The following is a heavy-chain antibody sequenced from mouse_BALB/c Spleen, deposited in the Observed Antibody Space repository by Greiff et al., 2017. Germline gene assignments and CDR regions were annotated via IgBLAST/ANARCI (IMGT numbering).Heavy chain of an antibody. Sequence: VKLQQSGAELVRPGTSVKVSCKASGYAFTNYLIEWVKQRPGQGLEWIGVINPGSGGTNYNEKFKGKATLTADKSSSTAYMQLSSLTSDDSAVYFCARASLRSWFAYWGQGTLVTVSA. V-gene: IGHV1-54*01. D-gene: IGHD1-1*01. J-gene: IGHJ3*01. CDR3: ARASLRSWFAY. CDR1: GYAFTNYL. CDR2: INPGSGGT.